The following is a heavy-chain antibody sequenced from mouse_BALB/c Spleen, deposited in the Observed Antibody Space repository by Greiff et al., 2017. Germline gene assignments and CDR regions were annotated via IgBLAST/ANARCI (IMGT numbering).Heavy chain of an antibody. V-gene: IGHV14-3*02. CDR1: GFYIKDTY. CDR2: IDPANGNT. D-gene: IGHD2-1*01. J-gene: IGHJ4*01. Sequence: VQLQQSGAELVKPGASVKLSCTASGFYIKDTYMHWVKQRPEQGLEWIGRIDPANGNTKYDPKFQGKATITADTSSNTAYLPLSSLTSEDTDVYYCAREGNYLYYAMDYWGQGTSVTVSS. CDR3: AREGNYLYYAMDY.